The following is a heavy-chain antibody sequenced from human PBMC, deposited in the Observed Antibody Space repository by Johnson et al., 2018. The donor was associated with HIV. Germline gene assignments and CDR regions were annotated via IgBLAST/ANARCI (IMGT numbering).Heavy chain of an antibody. CDR2: IKQDGSEK. J-gene: IGHJ3*02. CDR3: ARGRGGYPIVFDI. CDR1: GFTFSSYW. V-gene: IGHV3-7*03. D-gene: IGHD1-1*01. Sequence: VQLVESGGGLVQPGGSLRLSCAASGFTFSSYWMSWVRQAPGKGLEWVANIKQDGSEKYYVDSVKGRFSISRDNAKNSLHRQMNSLRAEDTAVYYCARGRGGYPIVFDIWGQGTMVTVSS.